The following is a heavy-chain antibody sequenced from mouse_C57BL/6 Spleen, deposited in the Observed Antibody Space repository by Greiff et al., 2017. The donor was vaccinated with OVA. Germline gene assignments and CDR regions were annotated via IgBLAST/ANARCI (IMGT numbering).Heavy chain of an antibody. D-gene: IGHD3-3*01. Sequence: VKLQQSGPELVKPGASVKISCKASGYAFSSSWMNWVKQRPGKGLEWIGRIYPGDGDTNYNGKFKGKATVTADKSSSTAYMQLSSLTSEDSAVYFCAREGVPLTGGFFAYWGQGTLVTVSA. J-gene: IGHJ3*01. CDR3: AREGVPLTGGFFAY. CDR1: GYAFSSSW. CDR2: IYPGDGDT. V-gene: IGHV1-82*01.